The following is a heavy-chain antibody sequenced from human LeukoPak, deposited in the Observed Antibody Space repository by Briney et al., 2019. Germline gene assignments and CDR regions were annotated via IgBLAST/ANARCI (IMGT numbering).Heavy chain of an antibody. CDR1: GGSFSTYY. J-gene: IGHJ4*02. CDR2: INHSGST. CDR3: STRGD. Sequence: PSETLSLTCAVYGGSFSTYYWSWVRQPPGKGLEWIGEINHSGSTNYNPSLKSRVTISADTSKGQFSLKLTSVTAADTAVYYCSTRGDWGQGTLVTVSS. V-gene: IGHV4-34*01.